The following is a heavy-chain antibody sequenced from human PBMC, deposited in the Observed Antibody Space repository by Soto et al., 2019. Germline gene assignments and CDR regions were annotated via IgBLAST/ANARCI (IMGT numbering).Heavy chain of an antibody. D-gene: IGHD1-1*01. CDR1: GFTFSNYW. Sequence: GGSLRLSCAASGFTFSNYWMHWVRQAPGKGLVWVSRINSDGSSTSYADSVKGRFTISRDNAKNTLYLQMNSLRAEDTAVYYCARDRRSTNWFDPWGQGTLVTVSS. CDR3: ARDRRSTNWFDP. J-gene: IGHJ5*02. V-gene: IGHV3-74*01. CDR2: INSDGSST.